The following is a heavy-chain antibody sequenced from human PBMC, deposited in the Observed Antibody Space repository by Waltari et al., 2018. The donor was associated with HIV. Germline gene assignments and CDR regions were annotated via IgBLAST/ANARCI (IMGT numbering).Heavy chain of an antibody. D-gene: IGHD3-22*01. V-gene: IGHV1-46*01. CDR1: GYTFTSYY. CDR3: ARDRRITMIVVGPEGGMDV. CDR2: INPSGGST. Sequence: QVQLVQSGAEVKKPGASVKVSCKASGYTFTSYYMHWVRQAPGQGLEWMGIINPSGGSTSYAQKCQGRVTMTRDTSTSTVYMELSSLRSEDTAVYYCARDRRITMIVVGPEGGMDVWGQGTTVTVSS. J-gene: IGHJ6*02.